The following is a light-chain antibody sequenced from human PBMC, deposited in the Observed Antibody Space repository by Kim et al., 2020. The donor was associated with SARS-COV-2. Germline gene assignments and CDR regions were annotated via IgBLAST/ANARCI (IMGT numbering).Light chain of an antibody. CDR1: PNGDIH. CDR3: QQHSSWPPALT. J-gene: IGKJ4*01. Sequence: PRERATLSCRASPNGDIHLPGYQPTPGQASRVLIVDAAIMATGFPIRLDGSGSGTDFTLTISSLEAEDFAMYYCQQHSSWPPALTFGGGTKLEI. CDR2: DAA. V-gene: IGKV3-11*01.